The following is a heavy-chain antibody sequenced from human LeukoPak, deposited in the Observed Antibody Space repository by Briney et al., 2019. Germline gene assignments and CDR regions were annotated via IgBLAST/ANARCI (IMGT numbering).Heavy chain of an antibody. CDR3: AKNGYSSGWSYWYFDL. D-gene: IGHD6-19*01. CDR1: GFIFSNYA. Sequence: GGSLRLSCAASGFIFSNYAMNWVRQAPGKGLEWVSYISGSSSIIYYADSVKGRFTISRDNAKNSLYLQMNSLRAEDTAVYYCAKNGYSSGWSYWYFDLWGRGTLVTVSS. CDR2: ISGSSSII. V-gene: IGHV3-48*04. J-gene: IGHJ2*01.